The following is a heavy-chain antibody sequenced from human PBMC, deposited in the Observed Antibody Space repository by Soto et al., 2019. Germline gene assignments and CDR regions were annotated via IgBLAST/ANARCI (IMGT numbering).Heavy chain of an antibody. CDR1: GFTFSSYG. CDR2: MSYDGSNK. J-gene: IGHJ6*02. Sequence: QVQLVESGGGVVQPGRSLRLSCAASGFTFSSYGMHWVRQAPGKGLEWVAIMSYDGSNKYYADSVKGRFTISRDNSKNTLYLQMNSLRAEDTAVYYCAKDSQGAWSMDVWGQGTTVTVSS. D-gene: IGHD1-1*01. V-gene: IGHV3-30*18. CDR3: AKDSQGAWSMDV.